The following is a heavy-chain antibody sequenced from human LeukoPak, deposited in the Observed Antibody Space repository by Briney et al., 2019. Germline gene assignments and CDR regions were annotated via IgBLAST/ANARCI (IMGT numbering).Heavy chain of an antibody. CDR1: GFMFTHHG. CDR3: AKDNQRGFDYTNFLDS. D-gene: IGHD4-11*01. Sequence: GGSLRLSCAAPGFMFTHHGMHWVRQAPGKGLEWVAVIWSDGTNKFYSDSVKGRFAISRDNSNDMVYLQMNGLRVDDTAVYDCAKDNQRGFDYTNFLDSWGQGTLVIVSS. CDR2: IWSDGTNK. V-gene: IGHV3-33*06. J-gene: IGHJ4*02.